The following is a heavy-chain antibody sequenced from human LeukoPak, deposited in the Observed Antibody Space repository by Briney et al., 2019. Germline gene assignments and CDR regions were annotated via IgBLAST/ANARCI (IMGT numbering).Heavy chain of an antibody. J-gene: IGHJ4*02. CDR2: IYITGST. V-gene: IGHV4-61*02. CDR1: GGSISSGSYY. CDR3: AREWVSGLEAFDY. Sequence: PSETLSLTCTVSGGSISSGSYYWRWIRQPAGKGLEWIGRIYITGSTNYNPSLKSRVTMSVDTSKDQFSLKLSSVTAADTAVYYCAREWVSGLEAFDYWGQGTLVTVSS. D-gene: IGHD5/OR15-5a*01.